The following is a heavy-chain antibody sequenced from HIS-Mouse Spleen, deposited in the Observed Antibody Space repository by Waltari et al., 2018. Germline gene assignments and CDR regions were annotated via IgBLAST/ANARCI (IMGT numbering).Heavy chain of an antibody. CDR1: GFSLSTSGMC. V-gene: IGHV2-70*15. CDR2: IDWDDDK. J-gene: IGHJ4*02. Sequence: QVTLRESGPALVKPTQTLTLTCTFSGFSLSTSGMCVSWIRQPPGKALEWLARIDWDDDKNYSTAPKTRLTTSKDTSKNQVVLTMTNMDPVDTATYYCARIAEGYTSGWYAFDYWGQGTLVTVSS. D-gene: IGHD6-19*01. CDR3: ARIAEGYTSGWYAFDY.